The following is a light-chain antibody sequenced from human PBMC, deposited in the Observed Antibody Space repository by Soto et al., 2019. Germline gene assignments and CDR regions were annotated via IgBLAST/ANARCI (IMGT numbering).Light chain of an antibody. CDR3: AVWDDSLNGYV. J-gene: IGLJ1*01. CDR2: RSN. V-gene: IGLV1-44*01. CDR1: NSTIGRDS. Sequence: QSVLTQAPSASGTPGQRVTISCSGSNSTIGRDSVNWYQQFPGTAPKLLMYRSNQRPSGVPDRFSGSKSGTSASLAISGLQSEDEADYYCAVWDDSLNGYVFGAGTKVTVL.